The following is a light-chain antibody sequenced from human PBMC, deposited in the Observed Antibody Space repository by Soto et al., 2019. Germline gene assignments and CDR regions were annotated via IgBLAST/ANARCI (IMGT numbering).Light chain of an antibody. V-gene: IGKV3-20*01. Sequence: IVLTQSPGTLSLSPGERATLSCRASQAISSNYLAWFQQKPGQAPRLLIFGASSRATGIPDRFSGSGSGTDFTLTISRLEPEDFAVYYCQQYGDSPRTFGHGTKVDIK. CDR3: QQYGDSPRT. J-gene: IGKJ1*01. CDR2: GAS. CDR1: QAISSNY.